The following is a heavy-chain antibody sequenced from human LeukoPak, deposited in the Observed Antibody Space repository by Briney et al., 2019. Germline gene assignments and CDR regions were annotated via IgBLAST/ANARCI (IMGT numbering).Heavy chain of an antibody. CDR3: ARGRRSGRFVVVVAATNWFDP. CDR2: MNPNSGST. J-gene: IGHJ5*02. D-gene: IGHD2-15*01. Sequence: ASVKVSCKASGYTFTSYDINWVRQATGQGLEWMGWMNPNSGSTGYAQKFQGRVTMTRNTSISTAYMELSSLRSEDTAVYYCARGRRSGRFVVVVAATNWFDPWGQGTLVTVSS. CDR1: GYTFTSYD. V-gene: IGHV1-8*01.